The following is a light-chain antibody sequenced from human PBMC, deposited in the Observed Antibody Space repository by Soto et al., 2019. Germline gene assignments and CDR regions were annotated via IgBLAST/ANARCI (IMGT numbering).Light chain of an antibody. J-gene: IGKJ2*01. CDR3: QQYDNWPWYT. CDR1: QGLFSN. CDR2: GAS. Sequence: EIVMTQSPATLSVSPGERATLSCRASQGLFSNLAWYQQKPGQAPRLLIYGASTRATGVPARFSGSGSGTEFTLTISSLQSEDFAIYYCQQYDNWPWYTFGQGTKLEIK. V-gene: IGKV3-15*01.